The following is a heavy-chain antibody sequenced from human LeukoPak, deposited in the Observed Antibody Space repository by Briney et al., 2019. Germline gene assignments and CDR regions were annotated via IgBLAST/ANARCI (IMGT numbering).Heavy chain of an antibody. D-gene: IGHD7-27*01. CDR1: GGSISSGGYY. CDR3: ARGHSNWRNWYFDL. CDR2: IYYSGST. V-gene: IGHV4-31*03. Sequence: PSETLSLTCTVSGGSISSGGYYWSWIRQHPGKGLEWIGYIYYSGSTYYNPSLKSRVTISVDTSKNQFSLKLSSVTAADTAVYYCARGHSNWRNWYFDLWGRGTLVTVSS. J-gene: IGHJ2*01.